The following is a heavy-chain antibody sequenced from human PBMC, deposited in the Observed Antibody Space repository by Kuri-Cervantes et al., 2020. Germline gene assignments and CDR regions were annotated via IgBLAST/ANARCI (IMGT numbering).Heavy chain of an antibody. CDR1: GGSISSYY. V-gene: IGHV4-39*01. D-gene: IGHD2-2*01. CDR2: IYYSGST. CDR3: ARHLPREYCSSTSCYPPNWFDP. J-gene: IGHJ5*02. Sequence: SETLSLTCTVSGGSISSYYWSWIRQPPGKGLEWIGSIYYSGSTYYNPSLKSRVTISVDTSKNQFSLKLSSVTAADTAVYYCARHLPREYCSSTSCYPPNWFDPWGRGTLVTVSS.